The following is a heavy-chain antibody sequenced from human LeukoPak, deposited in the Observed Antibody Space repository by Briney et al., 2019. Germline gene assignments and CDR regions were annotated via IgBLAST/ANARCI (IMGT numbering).Heavy chain of an antibody. V-gene: IGHV3-30*18. Sequence: GGSLRLSCAASGFTFSSYGMQWVRQAPGKGLEWVAVISHDGTVQHYADSVKGRFTISRDNSDNTLYLQMNSLRDEDTAIYYCAKGGTPMASSYFDYWGQGTLIAVPS. CDR2: ISHDGTVQ. CDR1: GFTFSSYG. J-gene: IGHJ4*02. CDR3: AKGGTPMASSYFDY. D-gene: IGHD5-18*01.